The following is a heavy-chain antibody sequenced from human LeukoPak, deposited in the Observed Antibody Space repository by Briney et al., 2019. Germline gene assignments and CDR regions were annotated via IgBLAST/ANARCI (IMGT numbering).Heavy chain of an antibody. CDR1: GGSFSGYY. CDR3: ARSWLVRGVINWFDP. Sequence: SETLSLTCAVYGGSFSGYYWSWIRQPPGKGLEWIGYIYHSGSTYYNPSLKSRVTISVDRSKNQFSLKLSSVTAADTAVYYCARSWLVRGVINWFDPWGQGTLVTVSS. V-gene: IGHV4-30-2*01. J-gene: IGHJ5*02. D-gene: IGHD3-10*01. CDR2: IYHSGST.